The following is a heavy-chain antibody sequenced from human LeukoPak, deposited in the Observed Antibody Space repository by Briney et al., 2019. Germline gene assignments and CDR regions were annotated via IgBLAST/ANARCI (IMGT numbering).Heavy chain of an antibody. CDR1: GFTYSSYW. J-gene: IGHJ4*02. Sequence: GGSLRLSCAASGFTYSSYWMHWVRQAPGKGLVGVSRINRDERSTSYADSVRGRFTISRDNSKNTLHLQINSLRAEDTAVYYCARRAGAYSHPYDYWGQGTLVTVSS. CDR3: ARRAGAYSHPYDY. V-gene: IGHV3-74*01. D-gene: IGHD4/OR15-4a*01. CDR2: INRDERST.